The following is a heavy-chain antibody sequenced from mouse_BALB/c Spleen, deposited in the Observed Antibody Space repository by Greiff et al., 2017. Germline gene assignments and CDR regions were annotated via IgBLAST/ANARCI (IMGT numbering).Heavy chain of an antibody. CDR2: IWSGGST. Sequence: VQLVESGPGLVQPSQSLSITCTVSGFSLTSYGVHWVRQSPGKGLEWLGVIWSGGSTDYNAAFISRLSISKDNSKSQVFFKMNSLQANDTAIYYCARMRYSYAMDYWGQGTSVTVSS. D-gene: IGHD2-14*01. CDR3: ARMRYSYAMDY. CDR1: GFSLTSYG. V-gene: IGHV2-2*02. J-gene: IGHJ4*01.